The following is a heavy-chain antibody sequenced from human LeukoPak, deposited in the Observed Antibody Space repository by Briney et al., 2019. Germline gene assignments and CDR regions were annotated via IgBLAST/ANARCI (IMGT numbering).Heavy chain of an antibody. CDR3: AGSDSGWTSFDY. CDR2: IYYSGST. Sequence: SETLSLTCTVSGGSISSYYWSWIRQPPGKGLEWIGYIYYSGSTNYNPSLKSRVTISVDTSKNQFSLKLSSVTAADTAAYYCAGSDSGWTSFDYWGQGTLVNVSS. J-gene: IGHJ4*02. D-gene: IGHD3/OR15-3a*01. CDR1: GGSISSYY. V-gene: IGHV4-59*01.